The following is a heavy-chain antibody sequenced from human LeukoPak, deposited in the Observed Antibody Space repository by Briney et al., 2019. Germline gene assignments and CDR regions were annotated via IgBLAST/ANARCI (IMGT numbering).Heavy chain of an antibody. D-gene: IGHD2-15*01. J-gene: IGHJ3*02. CDR3: ARDRAYCSGGSCYDDAFDI. Sequence: PSETLSLTCTVSGGSISSSSYYWGWIRQPPGKGLEWIGSIYYSGSTYYNPSLKSRVTISVDTSKNQFSLKLSSVTAADTAVYYCARDRAYCSGGSCYDDAFDIWGQGTMVTVSS. CDR1: GGSISSSSYY. V-gene: IGHV4-39*02. CDR2: IYYSGST.